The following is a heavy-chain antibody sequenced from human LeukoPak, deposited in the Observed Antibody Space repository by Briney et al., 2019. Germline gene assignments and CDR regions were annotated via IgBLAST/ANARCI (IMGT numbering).Heavy chain of an antibody. D-gene: IGHD1-26*01. V-gene: IGHV1-24*01. J-gene: IGHJ4*02. Sequence: GASVKVSCKVSGYTLTELSMHWVRQAPGKGLEWMGGFDPEDGETTYAQKFQGRVTMTEDTSTNTAYMELSSLRSEDTAVYYCATREWELLGFDYWGQGTLVTVSS. CDR2: FDPEDGET. CDR1: GYTLTELS. CDR3: ATREWELLGFDY.